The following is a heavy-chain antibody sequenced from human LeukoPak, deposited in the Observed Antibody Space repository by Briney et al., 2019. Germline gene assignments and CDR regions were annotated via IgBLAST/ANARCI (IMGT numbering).Heavy chain of an antibody. CDR2: IIPIFGTA. Sequence: ASVKVSCKASGGTFSSYAISWVRQAPGQGLEWMGGIIPIFGTANYAQKFQGRVTITTDESTSTAYMELSSLRSEDTAVYYCARESIGQRVVDYWGQGALVTVSS. CDR3: ARESIGQRVVDY. CDR1: GGTFSSYA. V-gene: IGHV1-69*05. J-gene: IGHJ4*02.